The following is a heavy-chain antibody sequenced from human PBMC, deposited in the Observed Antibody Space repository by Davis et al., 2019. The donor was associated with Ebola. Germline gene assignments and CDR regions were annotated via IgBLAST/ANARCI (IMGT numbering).Heavy chain of an antibody. CDR3: ARDLWDEQWLVRGYYYYGMDV. J-gene: IGHJ6*02. V-gene: IGHV1-2*02. CDR1: GYTFTGYY. D-gene: IGHD6-19*01. Sequence: ASVKVSCKASGYTFTGYYMHWVRQAPGQGLEWMGWINPNSGGTNYAQKFQGRVTMTRDTSISTAYMELSRLKSDDTAVYYCARDLWDEQWLVRGYYYYGMDVWGQGTTVTVSS. CDR2: INPNSGGT.